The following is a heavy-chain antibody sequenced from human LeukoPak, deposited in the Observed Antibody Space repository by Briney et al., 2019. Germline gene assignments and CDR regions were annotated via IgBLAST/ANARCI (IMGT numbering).Heavy chain of an antibody. CDR1: GFTFSSYW. D-gene: IGHD3-10*01. V-gene: IGHV3-7*05. Sequence: GGSLRLSCAASGFTFSSYWMTWVRQAPGKGLEGVANIKQDGSDKYYVDSVKGRFTISRDNAKNSLSLQMNSLRAEDTAVYYCARDRPDYYYDSGSYYNTYWGQGTLVTVSS. J-gene: IGHJ4*02. CDR3: ARDRPDYYYDSGSYYNTY. CDR2: IKQDGSDK.